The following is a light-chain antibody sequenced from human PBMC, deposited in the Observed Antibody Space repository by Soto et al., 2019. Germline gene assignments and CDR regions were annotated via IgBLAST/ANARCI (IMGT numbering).Light chain of an antibody. CDR3: QSYDSGLSSSV. CDR2: TNG. Sequence: QPVLTQPPSVSGAPGQRVTISCTGTSSNIGAGYDVNWYQHLPGAAPKLLIYTNGNRPSGVPDRFSGSKSGTSASLAITGLQAEDEADYYCQSYDSGLSSSVFGGGTKLTVL. CDR1: SSNIGAGYD. V-gene: IGLV1-40*01. J-gene: IGLJ3*02.